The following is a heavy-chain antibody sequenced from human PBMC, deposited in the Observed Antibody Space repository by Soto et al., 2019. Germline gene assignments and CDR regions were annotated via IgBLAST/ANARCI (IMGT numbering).Heavy chain of an antibody. CDR2: ISGSGGST. V-gene: IGHV3-23*01. CDR1: GFTFSSYA. J-gene: IGHJ4*02. D-gene: IGHD4-17*01. Sequence: GGSLRLSCAASGFTFSSYAMSWVRQAPGKGLEWVSAISGSGGSTYYADSVKGRFTISSDNSKNTLYLQMNSLRAEDTAVYYCAKEADDYGDYEGGYYFDYWGQGTLVTVSS. CDR3: AKEADDYGDYEGGYYFDY.